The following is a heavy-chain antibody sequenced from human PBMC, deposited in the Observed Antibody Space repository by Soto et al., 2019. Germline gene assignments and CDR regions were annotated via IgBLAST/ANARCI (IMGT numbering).Heavy chain of an antibody. CDR2: ISVSGNII. CDR1: GFTFSTYE. V-gene: IGHV3-48*03. J-gene: IGHJ4*02. D-gene: IGHD6-13*01. Sequence: GGSLRLSCAASGFTFSTYEFNWVRQAPGRGLEWISYISVSGNIIKYADSVKGRFTISRDNAENSLHLHMSSLRVDDTAVYFCVRDIMRASAVAALDYSGQGTQVTHSS. CDR3: VRDIMRASAVAALDY.